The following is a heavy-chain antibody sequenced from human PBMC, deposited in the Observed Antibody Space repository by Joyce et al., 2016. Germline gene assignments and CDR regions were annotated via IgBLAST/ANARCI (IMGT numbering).Heavy chain of an antibody. CDR1: GGPFRGFF. D-gene: IGHD6-19*01. CDR2: SNNSGVT. Sequence: QVQLQQWGAGLLKPSETLSLTCAVSGGPFRGFFWTWVRQPPGKGLEWIGDSNNSGVTNYDPSLKTRVTFSVDTSKNQFSLKLTSVSAADTAVYYCARSQWLAPLMYWGQGTPVTVSS. J-gene: IGHJ4*02. CDR3: ARSQWLAPLMY. V-gene: IGHV4-34*01.